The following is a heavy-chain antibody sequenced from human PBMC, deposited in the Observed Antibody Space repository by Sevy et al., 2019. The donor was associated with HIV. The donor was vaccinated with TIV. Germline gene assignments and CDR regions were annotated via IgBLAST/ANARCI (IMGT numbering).Heavy chain of an antibody. CDR3: ARDHVDTAMVKVFDY. D-gene: IGHD5-18*01. CDR1: GFTFSSYT. Sequence: VGSLRLSCAASGFTFSSYTMNWVRQAPGKGLEWVSYISSSSSTIYYADSVKGRFTISRDNAKNSLYLQMNSLRDEDTAVYYCARDHVDTAMVKVFDYWGQGTLVTVSS. CDR2: ISSSSSTI. V-gene: IGHV3-48*02. J-gene: IGHJ4*02.